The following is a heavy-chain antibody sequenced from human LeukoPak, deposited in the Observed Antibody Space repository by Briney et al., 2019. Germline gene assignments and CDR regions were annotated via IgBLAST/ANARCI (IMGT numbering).Heavy chain of an antibody. CDR3: ARPTTDFDY. D-gene: IGHD4-17*01. Sequence: ASVKVSCKASGGTFSSNGVSWVRQAPGQGLEWMGWINPNSGGTNYAQKFQGRVTMTRDTSISTAYMELSRLRSDDTAVYYCARPTTDFDYWGQGTLVTVSS. CDR1: GGTFSSNG. J-gene: IGHJ4*02. CDR2: INPNSGGT. V-gene: IGHV1-2*02.